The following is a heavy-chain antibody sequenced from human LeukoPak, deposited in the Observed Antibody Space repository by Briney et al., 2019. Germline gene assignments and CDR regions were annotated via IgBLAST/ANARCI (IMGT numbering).Heavy chain of an antibody. D-gene: IGHD2-2*02. V-gene: IGHV1-18*04. CDR1: GYSFTSYW. CDR2: ISAYNGNT. J-gene: IGHJ5*02. Sequence: GESLKISCKGSGYSFTSYWIGWVRQAPGQGLEWMGWISAYNGNTNYAQKLQGRVTMTTDTSTSTAYMELRSLRSDDTAVYYCACTSCYTAPPTSNWFDPWGQGTLVTVSS. CDR3: ACTSCYTAPPTSNWFDP.